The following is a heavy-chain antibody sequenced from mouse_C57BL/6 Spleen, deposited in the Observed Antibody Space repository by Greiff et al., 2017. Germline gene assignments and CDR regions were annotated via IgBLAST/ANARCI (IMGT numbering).Heavy chain of an antibody. CDR2: ISYDGSN. V-gene: IGHV3-6*01. J-gene: IGHJ1*03. CDR1: GYSITSGYY. CDR3: ASYNTYGDWDFDV. Sequence: DVKLQESGPGLVQPSQSLSLTCSVTGYSITSGYYWNWIRQFPGNKLEWMGYISYDGSNNYNPSLKNRISITRDTSKNQFFLKLNSVTTEDTATYDCASYNTYGDWDFDVWGTGTTVTVAS. D-gene: IGHD1-1*01.